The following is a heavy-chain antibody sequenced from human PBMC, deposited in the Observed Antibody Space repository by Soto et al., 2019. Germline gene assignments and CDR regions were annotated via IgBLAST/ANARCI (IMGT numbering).Heavy chain of an antibody. V-gene: IGHV1-18*01. CDR1: GYTFTSFG. J-gene: IGHJ4*02. CDR2: ISVYNGNT. Sequence: ASVKVSCKSSGYTFTSFGISWVRQAPGQGPEWMGWISVYNGNTNYAQKFQGRVTMTSDTSTSTAYMELRSLRSDDTAVYYCARNPPAYTAMSIDFWGQGTLVTVSS. CDR3: ARNPPAYTAMSIDF. D-gene: IGHD5-18*01.